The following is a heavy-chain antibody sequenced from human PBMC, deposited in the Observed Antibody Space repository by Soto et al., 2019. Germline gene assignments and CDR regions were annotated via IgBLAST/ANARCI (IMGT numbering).Heavy chain of an antibody. J-gene: IGHJ6*02. CDR3: AKSLFSTMVRGDIHYYYGMDV. CDR1: GFTFSSYG. Sequence: GSLRLSCAASGFTFSSYGMHWVRQAPCKGLEWVAVISYDGSNKYYADSVKGRFTISRDNSKNTLYLQMNSLRAEDTAVYYCAKSLFSTMVRGDIHYYYGMDVWGQGTTVTVSS. D-gene: IGHD3-10*01. V-gene: IGHV3-30*18. CDR2: ISYDGSNK.